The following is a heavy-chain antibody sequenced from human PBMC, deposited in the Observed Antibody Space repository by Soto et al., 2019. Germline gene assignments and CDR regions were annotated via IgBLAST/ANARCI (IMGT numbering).Heavy chain of an antibody. V-gene: IGHV1-2*02. CDR1: GYTSTGYY. Sequence: ASVKVSCKASGYTSTGYYMYWVRQAHGQGLEWMGWINPKSGGTNYAQNFQGRVTMTRDTSISTAYMELSRLRSDNTAVSSCARDRGYVSSNGCWNFYHWGHGTLVTVSS. CDR3: ARDRGYVSSNGCWNFYH. CDR2: INPKSGGT. J-gene: IGHJ4*01. D-gene: IGHD2-2*01.